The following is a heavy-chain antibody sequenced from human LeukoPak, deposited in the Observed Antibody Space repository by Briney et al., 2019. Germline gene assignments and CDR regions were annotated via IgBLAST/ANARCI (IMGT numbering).Heavy chain of an antibody. CDR2: INHSGST. D-gene: IGHD5-18*01. V-gene: IGHV4-34*01. CDR1: GGSFSGYY. J-gene: IGHJ4*02. CDR3: ARFRLWLHDIDY. Sequence: PSETLSLTCAVYGGSFSGYYWSWIRQPPGKGLEWTGEINHSGSTNYNPSLKSRVAISVDTSKNQFSLKLSSVTAADTAVYYCARFRLWLHDIDYWGQGTLVTVSS.